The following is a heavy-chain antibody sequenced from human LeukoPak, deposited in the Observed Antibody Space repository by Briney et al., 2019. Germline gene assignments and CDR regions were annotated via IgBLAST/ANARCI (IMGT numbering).Heavy chain of an antibody. J-gene: IGHJ6*02. CDR2: ISYDGSNK. Sequence: PGGSLRPSCGASGFTFSSYGMHWVRQAPGKGLEWVAVISYDGSNKYYADSVKGRFTISRDNSKNTLYLQMSSLRAEDTAVYYCARRNAMDVWGQGTTVIVFS. V-gene: IGHV3-30*03. CDR1: GFTFSSYG. CDR3: ARRNAMDV.